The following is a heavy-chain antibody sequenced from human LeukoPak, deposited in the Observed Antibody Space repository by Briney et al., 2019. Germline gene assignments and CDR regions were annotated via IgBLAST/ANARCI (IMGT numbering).Heavy chain of an antibody. CDR2: ISAYNGNT. Sequence: ASVKVSCKASGYTFTSYGISWVRQAPGQGLEWMGWISAYNGNTNYAQKLQGRVTMTTDTSTSTAYMELRSLRSHDTAVYYCARGKDLWGYCSGGSCYCFDYWGQGTLVTVSS. J-gene: IGHJ4*02. CDR3: ARGKDLWGYCSGGSCYCFDY. V-gene: IGHV1-18*01. D-gene: IGHD2-15*01. CDR1: GYTFTSYG.